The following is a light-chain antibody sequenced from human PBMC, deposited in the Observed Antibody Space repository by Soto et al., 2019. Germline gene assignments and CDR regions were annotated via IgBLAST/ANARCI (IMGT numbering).Light chain of an antibody. CDR1: QSISSW. CDR2: KAS. J-gene: IGKJ1*01. Sequence: DIQMTQFPSTLSASVGDRVTITCRASQSISSWLAWYQQKPGRAPKVLIYKASSLESGVPSRFSGSGSGTEFTLTISSLQPDDFATYYCQQYNSYSQTFGQGTKVEIK. CDR3: QQYNSYSQT. V-gene: IGKV1-5*03.